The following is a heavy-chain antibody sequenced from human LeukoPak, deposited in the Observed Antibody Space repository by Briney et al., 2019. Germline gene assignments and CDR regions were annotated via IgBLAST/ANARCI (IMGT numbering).Heavy chain of an antibody. CDR2: IYSGGST. CDR1: GFTVSSNY. D-gene: IGHD2-15*01. J-gene: IGHJ6*03. Sequence: GGSLRLSCAASGFTVSSNYMSWVRQAPGKGLEWVSVIYSGGSTYYADSVKGRFTISRDNSKNTLYLQMNSLRAEDTAVYYCARVARPSYYYYMDVWGKGTTVTVSS. V-gene: IGHV3-66*02. CDR3: ARVARPSYYYYMDV.